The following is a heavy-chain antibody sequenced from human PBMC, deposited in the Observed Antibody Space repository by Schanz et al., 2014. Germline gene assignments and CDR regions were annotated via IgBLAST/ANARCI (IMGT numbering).Heavy chain of an antibody. CDR3: ARVYRWQHILGHFDS. V-gene: IGHV1-2*02. D-gene: IGHD6-13*01. CDR1: GYTFTGYY. Sequence: QVQLLQSGAEVKKPGASVKVSCKASGYTFTGYYMHWVRQAPGQGLEWMGRINPNSGGTNYAQKFQGRVTMTRDTSITTAYMDLSRLTSDDTAVYYCARVYRWQHILGHFDSWGQGSLVTVSS. J-gene: IGHJ4*02. CDR2: INPNSGGT.